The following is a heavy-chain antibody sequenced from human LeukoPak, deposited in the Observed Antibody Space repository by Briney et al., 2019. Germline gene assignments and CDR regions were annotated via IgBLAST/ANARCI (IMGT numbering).Heavy chain of an antibody. CDR3: TKDQSILWFAFDY. D-gene: IGHD3-10*01. V-gene: IGHV3-30*18. Sequence: GGSLRLSCAASGFTFSNYGMHWVRQAPGKGLEWVAVVSYDGENKYYADSVKGRFTISRGNSKNTVHLQMNSLRPEDTAVYHCTKDQSILWFAFDYWGRGALVTVSS. CDR2: VSYDGENK. CDR1: GFTFSNYG. J-gene: IGHJ4*02.